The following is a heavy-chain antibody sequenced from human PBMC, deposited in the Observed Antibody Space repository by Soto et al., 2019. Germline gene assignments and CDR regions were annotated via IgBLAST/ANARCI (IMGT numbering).Heavy chain of an antibody. J-gene: IGHJ4*02. Sequence: QVQLQESGPGLVKPSETLSLTCTVSGGSISSYYWSWIRQPPGKGLEWIGYIYYSGSTNYNPSLKSRVTISVDTSKNQFSLKLSSVTAADTAVYYCARAGQLGTGPQKSLFDYWGQGTLVTVSS. D-gene: IGHD7-27*01. CDR3: ARAGQLGTGPQKSLFDY. CDR2: IYYSGST. V-gene: IGHV4-59*01. CDR1: GGSISSYY.